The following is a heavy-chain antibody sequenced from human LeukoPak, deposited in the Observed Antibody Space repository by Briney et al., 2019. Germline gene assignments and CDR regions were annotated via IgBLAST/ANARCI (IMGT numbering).Heavy chain of an antibody. Sequence: GGSLRLSCAASGFTFSSYAMSWVRQAPGKGLEWVSAISGSGGSTYYADSVKGRFTISRDNSKNTLYLQMNSLRAEDTAVYYCAKEGIGITMVRVFDYWGQGTLVTVPS. J-gene: IGHJ4*02. CDR3: AKEGIGITMVRVFDY. CDR1: GFTFSSYA. V-gene: IGHV3-23*01. CDR2: ISGSGGST. D-gene: IGHD3-10*01.